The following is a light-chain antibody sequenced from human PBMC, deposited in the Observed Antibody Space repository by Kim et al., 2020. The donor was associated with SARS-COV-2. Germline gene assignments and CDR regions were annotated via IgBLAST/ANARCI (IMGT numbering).Light chain of an antibody. Sequence: GQSITISCTGTSSDVGSYNLVTRYQQHPGKAPKLMIYEDIQRPSGVSNRFSGSKSGSTASLTISGLQAEDEADYYCCSYARRSTYVFGTGTKVTVL. V-gene: IGLV2-23*01. CDR2: EDI. J-gene: IGLJ1*01. CDR3: CSYARRSTYV. CDR1: SSDVGSYNL.